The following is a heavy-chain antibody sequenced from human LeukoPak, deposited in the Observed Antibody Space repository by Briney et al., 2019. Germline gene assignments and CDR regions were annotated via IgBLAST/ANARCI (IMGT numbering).Heavy chain of an antibody. D-gene: IGHD2-21*02. CDR1: GFTFNTYT. CDR2: ISGSSGII. V-gene: IGHV3-48*01. Sequence: PGGSLRLSCAASGFTFNTYTMNWVRQAPGKGLEWVSYISGSSGIIDYADSVRGRFTISRDNAKNSLYLQMNSLRAEDTAVYYCARDCRPYCASSSYYHMDVWGQGTTVTVSS. J-gene: IGHJ6*02. CDR3: ARDCRPYCASSSYYHMDV.